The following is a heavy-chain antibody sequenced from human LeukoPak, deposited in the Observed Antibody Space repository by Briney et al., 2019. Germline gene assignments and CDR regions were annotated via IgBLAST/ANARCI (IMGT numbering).Heavy chain of an antibody. CDR1: GYTLTELS. CDR2: FDPEDGET. J-gene: IGHJ6*02. Sequence: ASVKVSCKVSGYTLTELSMHWVRRAPGKGLEWMGGFDPEDGETIYAQKFQGRVTMTEDTSTDTAYMELSSLRSEDTAVYYCATLYCSSTSCYTGDYYYYGMDVWGLGTTVTVSS. CDR3: ATLYCSSTSCYTGDYYYYGMDV. V-gene: IGHV1-24*01. D-gene: IGHD2-2*02.